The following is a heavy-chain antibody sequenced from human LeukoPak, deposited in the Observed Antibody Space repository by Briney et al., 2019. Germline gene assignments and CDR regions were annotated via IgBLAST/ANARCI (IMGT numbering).Heavy chain of an antibody. Sequence: SVKVSCKASGGTFSSYAISWVRQAPGQGLEWMGRIIPILGIANYAQKFQGRVTITADKSTSTACMELSSLRSEDTAVYYCARPARRYYDFWSGSPDWFDPWGQGTLVTVSS. CDR1: GGTFSSYA. J-gene: IGHJ5*02. D-gene: IGHD3-3*01. V-gene: IGHV1-69*04. CDR2: IIPILGIA. CDR3: ARPARRYYDFWSGSPDWFDP.